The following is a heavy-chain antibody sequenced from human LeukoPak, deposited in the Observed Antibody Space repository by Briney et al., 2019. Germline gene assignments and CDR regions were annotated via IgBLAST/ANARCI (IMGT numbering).Heavy chain of an antibody. CDR3: AREGIAAPNAFDI. CDR1: GYTFTSYY. J-gene: IGHJ3*02. V-gene: IGHV1-46*01. Sequence: GASVKVSCKASGYTFTSYYMHWVRQAPGQGLEWMGIINPSGGSTSYAQKFQGRVTMTRDMSTSTVYMELSSLRSEDTAVYYYAREGIAAPNAFDIWGQGTMVTVSS. D-gene: IGHD6-6*01. CDR2: INPSGGST.